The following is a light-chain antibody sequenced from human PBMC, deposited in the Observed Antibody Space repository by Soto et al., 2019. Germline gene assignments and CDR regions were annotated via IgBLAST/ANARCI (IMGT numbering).Light chain of an antibody. J-gene: IGKJ4*01. CDR3: QQYGSSPGT. CDR2: DTS. Sequence: EIVLTQSRGTLSLSPGERATLSCRASQSVSSNYLAWYQHKPGQAPRLLIYDTSTRATGIPDRFGGSGSGTDFTLSISRLEPEDFAVYFCQQYGSSPGTFGGGTKVDIK. CDR1: QSVSSNY. V-gene: IGKV3-20*01.